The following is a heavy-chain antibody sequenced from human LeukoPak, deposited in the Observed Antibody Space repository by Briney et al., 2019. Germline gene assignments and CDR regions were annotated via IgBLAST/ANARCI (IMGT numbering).Heavy chain of an antibody. J-gene: IGHJ4*02. D-gene: IGHD6-19*01. V-gene: IGHV3-48*02. CDR2: ISSSSSTI. Sequence: GGSLRLSCAASGFIFNIYSMNWVRQAPGKGLEWVSYISSSSSTIYYADSVKGRFTISRDNAKNSLYLQMNSQRDEDTAVYYCARAGYSSGWYDPPDYWGQGTLVTVSS. CDR1: GFIFNIYS. CDR3: ARAGYSSGWYDPPDY.